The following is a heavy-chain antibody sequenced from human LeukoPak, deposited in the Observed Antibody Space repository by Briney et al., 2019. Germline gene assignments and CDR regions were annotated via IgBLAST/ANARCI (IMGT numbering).Heavy chain of an antibody. CDR3: ARPLYGGNEFDAFDI. CDR2: ISSSGSGT. Sequence: GGSLRLSCAASGFTFSSFAMSWVRQAPGKGLEWVSTISSSGSGTYYADSVKGRFTISRDNSNNALYLQMNSPRAEDTAVYYCARPLYGGNEFDAFDIWGQGTMVTVSS. D-gene: IGHD4-23*01. V-gene: IGHV3-23*01. J-gene: IGHJ3*02. CDR1: GFTFSSFA.